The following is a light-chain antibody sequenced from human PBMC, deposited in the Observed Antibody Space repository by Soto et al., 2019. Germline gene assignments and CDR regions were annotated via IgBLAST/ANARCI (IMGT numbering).Light chain of an antibody. V-gene: IGLV2-8*01. CDR3: SSYAGSSNV. CDR2: VVS. CDR1: SVDVGAYDF. Sequence: QSALTQPHSVSGSPGQSVTISCTGTSVDVGAYDFVSWYQQHPGKAPKLLIYVVSGRPSGVPDRFSGSKSGNTASLTVSGLQAEDEADYYCSSYAGSSNVFGTGTKVTVL. J-gene: IGLJ1*01.